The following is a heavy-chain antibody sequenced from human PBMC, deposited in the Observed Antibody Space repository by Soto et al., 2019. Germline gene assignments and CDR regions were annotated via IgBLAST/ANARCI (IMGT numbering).Heavy chain of an antibody. D-gene: IGHD6-6*01. J-gene: IGHJ5*02. CDR1: GGSISSGDYC. CDR2: IYHSGST. CDR3: ARERPDGARLDP. Sequence: SETLPLTCTVSGGSISSGDYCWSWIRQPPGKGLEWIGYIYHSGSTYYNPSLKSRVTISVDTSKNQFSLKLSSVTAADTAVYYCARERPDGARLDPWGQGTLVTVSS. V-gene: IGHV4-30-4*01.